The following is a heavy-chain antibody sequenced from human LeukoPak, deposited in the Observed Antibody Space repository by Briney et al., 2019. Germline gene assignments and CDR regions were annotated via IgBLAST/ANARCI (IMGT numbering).Heavy chain of an antibody. J-gene: IGHJ3*02. CDR1: SGSINNYY. D-gene: IGHD1-14*01. Sequence: SETLSLTCTVSSGSINNYYWSWIRQTPGKGLEWIGYILSSGSSNHNPSVKSRVTISVDTSKNQFSLELRSVTAADTAVYYCARTNQISETAFDIWGQGTMVIVSS. V-gene: IGHV4-59*01. CDR3: ARTNQISETAFDI. CDR2: ILSSGSS.